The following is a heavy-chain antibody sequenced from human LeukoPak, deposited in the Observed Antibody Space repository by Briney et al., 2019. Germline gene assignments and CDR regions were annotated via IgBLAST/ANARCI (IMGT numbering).Heavy chain of an antibody. V-gene: IGHV3-9*01. CDR2: ISWNSGSI. CDR3: AKATYYYDSSGYGAFDI. D-gene: IGHD3-22*01. Sequence: PGRSLRLSCAASGFTFDDYAMHWVRQAPGKGLEWVSGISWNSGSIGYADSVKGRFTISRDNAKNSLYLQMNSLRAEDTALYYCAKATYYYDSSGYGAFDIWGQRTMVTVSS. J-gene: IGHJ3*02. CDR1: GFTFDDYA.